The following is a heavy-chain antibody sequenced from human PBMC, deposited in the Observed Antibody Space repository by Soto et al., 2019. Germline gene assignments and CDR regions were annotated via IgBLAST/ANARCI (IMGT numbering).Heavy chain of an antibody. D-gene: IGHD4-17*01. CDR2: IYPGDSDT. CDR3: ARQGPTAQYYYYYYYKDV. Sequence: GESLKISCKVSGYSFTSYWIGWVCQMPGKGLEWMGIIYPGDSDTRYSPSFQGQVTISADKSISTAYLQWSSLKASDTAMYYCARQGPTAQYYYYYYYKDVWGKETTVTVSS. J-gene: IGHJ6*03. CDR1: GYSFTSYW. V-gene: IGHV5-51*01.